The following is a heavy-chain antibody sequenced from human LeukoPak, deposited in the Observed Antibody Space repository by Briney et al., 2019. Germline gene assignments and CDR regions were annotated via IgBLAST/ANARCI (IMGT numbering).Heavy chain of an antibody. CDR3: ARYDFWSGNRGFDY. D-gene: IGHD3-3*01. J-gene: IGHJ4*02. V-gene: IGHV3-66*02. Sequence: GGSLRLSCAASGFTVSSNYMSWVRQAPGKGLEWVSLIYSGGSTYYAASVKGRLTISRDNSKKTLYLQMNSLRTEDTAVYYCARYDFWSGNRGFDYWGQGTPVTVSS. CDR2: IYSGGST. CDR1: GFTVSSNY.